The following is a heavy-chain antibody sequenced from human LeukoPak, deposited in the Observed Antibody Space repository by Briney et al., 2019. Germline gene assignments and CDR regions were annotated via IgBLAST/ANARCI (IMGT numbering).Heavy chain of an antibody. CDR3: ARRDYYDSIDY. CDR1: DYSISSGYY. D-gene: IGHD3-22*01. V-gene: IGHV4-38-2*02. J-gene: IGHJ4*02. Sequence: PSETLSLTCTVSDYSISSGYYWGWIRQPPGKGLERIGSIYHSGRTFYNPSLKSRVTISVDTSKNQFSLKLSSVTAADTAVYYCARRDYYDSIDYWGQGTLVTVSS. CDR2: IYHSGRT.